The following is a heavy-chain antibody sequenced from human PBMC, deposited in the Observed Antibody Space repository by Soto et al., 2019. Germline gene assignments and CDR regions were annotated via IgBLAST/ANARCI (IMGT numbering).Heavy chain of an antibody. CDR2: IKSIYNGGTI. CDR1: GFTFSNAW. CDR3: ATGQYFDF. Sequence: EVQLVESGGGLVKPGGSLRLSCVDSGFTFSNAWMSWVRQAPGKGLEWVGRIKSIYNGGTIEYAAPVKGRFIITRDDSRATVFLQMNSLKTEDTAVYYCATGQYFDFWGQGTQVTVSS. J-gene: IGHJ4*02. V-gene: IGHV3-15*01.